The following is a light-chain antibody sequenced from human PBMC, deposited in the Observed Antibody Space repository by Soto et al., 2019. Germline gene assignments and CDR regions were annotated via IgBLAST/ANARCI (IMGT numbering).Light chain of an antibody. Sequence: EIVMTQSPATLSVSPGERATISCRASQNISSYLAWYQQKPGQAPRVLIDGASTRATGIPSRFSGSGYGTEFTLTISSLQSEDFAVYYCQQSNNWLLTFGQGTKVEIK. V-gene: IGKV3-15*01. J-gene: IGKJ1*01. CDR1: QNISSY. CDR3: QQSNNWLLT. CDR2: GAS.